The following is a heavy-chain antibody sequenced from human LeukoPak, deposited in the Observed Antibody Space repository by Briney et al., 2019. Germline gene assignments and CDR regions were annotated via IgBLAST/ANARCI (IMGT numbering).Heavy chain of an antibody. D-gene: IGHD6-13*01. J-gene: IGHJ4*02. V-gene: IGHV3-21*01. CDR1: GFTLSSYS. CDR3: AREEAAAGTLDY. Sequence: GGSLRLSCVASGFTLSSYSMNWVRQAPGKGLEWVSSISSSSSYKYYADSLKGRFTISRDNAKNSLFLQMNSLRAEDTAVYYCAREEAAAGTLDYWGQGTLVTVSS. CDR2: ISSSSSYK.